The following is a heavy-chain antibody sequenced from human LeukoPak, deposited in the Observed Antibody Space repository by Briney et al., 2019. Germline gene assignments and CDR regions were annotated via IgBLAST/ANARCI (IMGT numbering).Heavy chain of an antibody. CDR3: TRVRLGCFDY. CDR2: IRSKAYGGTT. V-gene: IGHV3-49*04. D-gene: IGHD3-9*01. CDR1: GFTFGDYA. J-gene: IGHJ4*02. Sequence: GSLRLSCTASGFTFGDYAMSWVRQAPGKGLEWVGFIRSKAYGGTTEYAASVKGRFTISRDDSKSIAYLQMNSLKTEDTAVYYCTRVRLGCFDYWGQGTLVTVSS.